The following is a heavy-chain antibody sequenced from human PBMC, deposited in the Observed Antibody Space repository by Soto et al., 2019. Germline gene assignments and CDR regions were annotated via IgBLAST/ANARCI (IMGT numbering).Heavy chain of an antibody. D-gene: IGHD1-1*01. CDR2: IFYSGST. J-gene: IGHJ4*02. CDR3: ASLSYEQLW. CDR1: GGSISSSTYY. V-gene: IGHV4-39*01. Sequence: SETLSLTCTVSGGSISSSTYYWCWIRQSPGKGLEWIGSIFYSGSTYFNPSFKSRVTISVDTSKNQFSLKLSSVTVADTAIYYCASLSYEQLWWGQGTLVTVS.